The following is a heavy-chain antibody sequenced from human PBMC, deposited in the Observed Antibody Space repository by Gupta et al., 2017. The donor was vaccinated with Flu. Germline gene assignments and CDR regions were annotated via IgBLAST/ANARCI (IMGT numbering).Heavy chain of an antibody. Sequence: QVQLVQSADEVTKTVAAVRVPCMSSGYTYSGYYMSWSRQSPGQGLEWMGWINPNTRDTNYAQKFRGRVTLTRDTSISKADLDLTSLRSADTDLYYCARYSVLYRCNYCFDLWGQGTLVTVSS. D-gene: IGHD1-1*01. J-gene: IGHJ5*02. V-gene: IGHV1-2*02. CDR2: INPNTRDT. CDR3: ARYSVLYRCNYCFDL. CDR1: GYTYSGYY.